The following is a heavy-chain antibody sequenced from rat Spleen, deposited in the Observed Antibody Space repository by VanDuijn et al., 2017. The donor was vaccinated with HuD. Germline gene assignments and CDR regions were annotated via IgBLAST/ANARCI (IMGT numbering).Heavy chain of an antibody. V-gene: IGHV5-29*01. J-gene: IGHJ2*01. CDR2: ISSDGSRT. Sequence: EVQLVESDGGLVRPGRSLKISCATSGFTFSDYYMAWVRPAPTKGLDWVATISSDGSRTYYRDSVKGRFTISRDNAKSTRLLQMDSLRSEDTATYYCARLWDSWGQGVMVTVSS. CDR3: ARLWDS. CDR1: GFTFSDYY.